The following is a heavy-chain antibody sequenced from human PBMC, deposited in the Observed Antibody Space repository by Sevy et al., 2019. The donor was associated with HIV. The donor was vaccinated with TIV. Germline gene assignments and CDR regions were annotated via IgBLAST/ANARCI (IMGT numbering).Heavy chain of an antibody. CDR2: IHYTGSA. Sequence: SETLSLTCTVSGGSISSYYWSWIRQPPGKGLEYIGYIHYTGSANYNPSLKSRVTISVDTSKNQLSLNLCSVTAADTAVYYCTRATPVRSGDDSLNWFDPWGQGSLVTVSS. V-gene: IGHV4-59*01. CDR3: TRATPVRSGDDSLNWFDP. J-gene: IGHJ5*02. CDR1: GGSISSYY. D-gene: IGHD5-12*01.